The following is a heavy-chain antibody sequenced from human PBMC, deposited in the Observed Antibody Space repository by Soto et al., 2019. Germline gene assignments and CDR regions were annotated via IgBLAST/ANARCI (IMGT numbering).Heavy chain of an antibody. D-gene: IGHD6-13*01. CDR2: IWYDGSNK. CDR3: ARGLGIAANRFDP. Sequence: QVQLVESGGGVVQPGRSLRLSCAASGFTFSSYGMHWVRRAPGKGLEWVAVIWYDGSNKYYADSVKGRFTISRDNSKNTLYLQMNSLRAEDTAVYYCARGLGIAANRFDPWGQGTLVTVSS. J-gene: IGHJ5*02. CDR1: GFTFSSYG. V-gene: IGHV3-33*01.